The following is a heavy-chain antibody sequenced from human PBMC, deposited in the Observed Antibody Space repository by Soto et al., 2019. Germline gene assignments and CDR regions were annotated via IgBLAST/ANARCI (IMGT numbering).Heavy chain of an antibody. V-gene: IGHV3-74*03. CDR1: GFTFSNFW. CDR3: ARSLARTYYYYFMDV. Sequence: ELQLVESGGGLVQPGGSLRLSCAASGFTFSNFWIHWVRQAPGKGLVWVSGISGDGTIATYADSVKGRFTTSRDNAKNTLDLQMNSLRAEDTAVYYCARSLARTYYYYFMDVWGKGTTVTVSS. J-gene: IGHJ6*03. CDR2: ISGDGTIA.